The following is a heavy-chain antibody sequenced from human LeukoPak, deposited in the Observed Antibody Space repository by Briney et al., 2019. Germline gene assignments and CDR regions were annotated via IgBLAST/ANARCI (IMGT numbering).Heavy chain of an antibody. J-gene: IGHJ4*02. CDR1: GGSISSYY. D-gene: IGHD4-17*01. V-gene: IGHV4-59*01. Sequence: PSETLSLTCTVSGGSISSYYWSWIRQPPGKGGEWMGYIYYSGSTNYNPSLKSRVTISVDTSKNQFSLKLSSVTAADTAVYYCAREDPSVTFDYWGQGTLVTVSS. CDR3: AREDPSVTFDY. CDR2: IYYSGST.